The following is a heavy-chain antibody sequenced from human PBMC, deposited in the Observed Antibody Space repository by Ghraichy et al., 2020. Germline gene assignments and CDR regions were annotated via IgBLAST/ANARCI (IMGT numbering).Heavy chain of an antibody. CDR1: GGSFSGYY. CDR3: ARLWYSYGFVVVSHFDY. V-gene: IGHV4-34*01. D-gene: IGHD5-18*01. Sequence: SETLSLTCAVYGGSFSGYYWSWIRQPPGKGLEWIGEINHSGSTNYNPSLKSRVTISVDTSKNQFSLKLSSVTAADTAVYYCARLWYSYGFVVVSHFDYWGQGTLVTVSS. J-gene: IGHJ4*02. CDR2: INHSGST.